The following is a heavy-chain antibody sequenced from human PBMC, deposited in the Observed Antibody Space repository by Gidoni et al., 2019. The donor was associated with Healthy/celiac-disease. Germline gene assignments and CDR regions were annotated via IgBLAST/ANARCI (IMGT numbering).Heavy chain of an antibody. J-gene: IGHJ6*02. CDR3: AREISQGFLEWSHPTYGMDV. D-gene: IGHD3-3*01. CDR2: INPNSGGT. Sequence: QVQLVQSGAEVKKPGASVKVSCKASGYTFTGYYMHWVRQAPGQGLEWMGRINPNSGGTNYAQKFQGRVTMTRDTSISTAYMELSRLRSDDTAVYYCAREISQGFLEWSHPTYGMDVWGQGTTVTVSS. CDR1: GYTFTGYY. V-gene: IGHV1-2*06.